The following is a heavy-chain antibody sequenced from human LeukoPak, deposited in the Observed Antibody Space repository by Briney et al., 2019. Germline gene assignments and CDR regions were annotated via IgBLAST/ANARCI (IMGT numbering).Heavy chain of an antibody. J-gene: IGHJ4*02. CDR2: ISYDGSNK. Sequence: PGRSLRLSCAASGFTFSSYDMHWVRQAPGKGLEWVALISYDGSNKYYADSVKGRFTISRDNSKNTLYLQMNSLRAEDTAVYYCARRAGAYSHPYDYWGQGTLVTVSS. CDR3: ARRAGAYSHPYDY. V-gene: IGHV3-30*03. CDR1: GFTFSSYD. D-gene: IGHD4/OR15-4a*01.